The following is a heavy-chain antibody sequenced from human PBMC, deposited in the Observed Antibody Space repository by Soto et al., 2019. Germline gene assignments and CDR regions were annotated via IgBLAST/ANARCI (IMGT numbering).Heavy chain of an antibody. J-gene: IGHJ6*03. D-gene: IGHD6-13*01. V-gene: IGHV3-21*01. CDR2: ISSSSSYI. CDR3: ARAGIAAAGIPYYYYMDV. CDR1: GFTFSSYS. Sequence: GGSLRLSCAASGFTFSSYSMNWVRQAPGKGLEWVSSISSSSSYIYYADSVKGRFTISRDNAKNSLYLQMNSLRAEDTAVYYCARAGIAAAGIPYYYYMDVWGKGTTVTVSS.